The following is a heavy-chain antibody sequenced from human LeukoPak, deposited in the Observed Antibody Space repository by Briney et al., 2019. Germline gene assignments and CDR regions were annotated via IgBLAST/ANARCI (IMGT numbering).Heavy chain of an antibody. CDR1: GGSIINSNW. V-gene: IGHV4-4*02. Sequence: SETLSLTCAVSGGSIINSNWWSWVRQPPGKGLEWVGEIDHSGSTSYNPSLKGRVTMSVDRSQNQFSLRLSTVTAADTAVYYCARGGVKWSYDYWGQGALVTVSS. J-gene: IGHJ4*02. CDR3: ARGGVKWSYDY. D-gene: IGHD3-3*01. CDR2: IDHSGST.